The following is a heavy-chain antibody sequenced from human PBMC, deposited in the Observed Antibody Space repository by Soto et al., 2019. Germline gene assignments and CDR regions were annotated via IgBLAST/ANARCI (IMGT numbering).Heavy chain of an antibody. CDR2: IIPIFGTA. Sequence: SVKVSCKASGGTFSSYAISWVRQAPGQGLEWMGGIIPIFGTANYAQKFQGRVTITADESTSTAYMELSSLRSEDTAVYYCARDPYSSSWNDNWFDPWGQGTLVTVSS. D-gene: IGHD6-13*01. V-gene: IGHV1-69*13. CDR3: ARDPYSSSWNDNWFDP. CDR1: GGTFSSYA. J-gene: IGHJ5*02.